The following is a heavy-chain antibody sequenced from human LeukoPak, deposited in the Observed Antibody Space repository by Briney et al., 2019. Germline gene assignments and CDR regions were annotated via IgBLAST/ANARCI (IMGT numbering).Heavy chain of an antibody. CDR2: INHSGST. V-gene: IGHV4-34*01. CDR3: ARGLAGGRITIFGVVIREVGFDY. J-gene: IGHJ4*02. D-gene: IGHD3-3*01. Sequence: PSETLSLTCAVYGGSFSGYYWSWIRQPPGKGLERIGEINHSGSTNYNPSLKSRVTISVDTSKNQFSLKLSSVTAADTAVYYCARGLAGGRITIFGVVIREVGFDYWGQGTLVTVSS. CDR1: GGSFSGYY.